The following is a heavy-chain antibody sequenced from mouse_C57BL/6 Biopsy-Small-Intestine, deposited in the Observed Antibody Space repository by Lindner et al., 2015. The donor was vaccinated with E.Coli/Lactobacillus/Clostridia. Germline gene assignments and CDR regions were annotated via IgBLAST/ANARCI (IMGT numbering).Heavy chain of an antibody. Sequence: VQLQESGAEFVKPGASVKLSCTASGFNIKDYYIHWVKQRTEQGLEWIGRIDPEDGETKYAPKFQGKATVTADTSSNTANLQLSSLTSEDTAVYYCARGDDFGRFSYWGPGTLVTVSA. V-gene: IGHV14-2*01. CDR3: ARGDDFGRFSY. J-gene: IGHJ3*01. CDR2: IDPEDGET. CDR1: GFNIKDYY. D-gene: IGHD2-4*01.